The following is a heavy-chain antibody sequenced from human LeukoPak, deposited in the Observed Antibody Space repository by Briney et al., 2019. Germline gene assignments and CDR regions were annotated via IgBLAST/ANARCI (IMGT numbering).Heavy chain of an antibody. CDR1: GFTFSSNA. J-gene: IGHJ5*02. CDR2: IYYSGST. V-gene: IGHV4-59*01. Sequence: PGGSLRLSCAASGFTFSSNAMTWVRQAPGKGLEWIGYIYYSGSTNYNPSLKSRVTISVDTSKNQFSLKLSSVTAADTAVYYCARTVTGCSSTSCYAANWFDPWGQGTLVTVSS. D-gene: IGHD2-2*01. CDR3: ARTVTGCSSTSCYAANWFDP.